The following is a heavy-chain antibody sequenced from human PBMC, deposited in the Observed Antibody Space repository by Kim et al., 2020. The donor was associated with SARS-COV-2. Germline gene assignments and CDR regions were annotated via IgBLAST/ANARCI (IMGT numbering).Heavy chain of an antibody. CDR3: ARALPVLGIAVALALNAFDI. CDR1: GFTFSSYS. V-gene: IGHV3-21*01. D-gene: IGHD6-19*01. J-gene: IGHJ3*02. Sequence: GGSLRLSCAASGFTFSSYSMNWVRQAPGKGLEWVSSISSSSSYIYYADSVKGRFTISRDNAKNSLYLQMNSLRAEDTAVYYCARALPVLGIAVALALNAFDIWGQGTMVTVSS. CDR2: ISSSSSYI.